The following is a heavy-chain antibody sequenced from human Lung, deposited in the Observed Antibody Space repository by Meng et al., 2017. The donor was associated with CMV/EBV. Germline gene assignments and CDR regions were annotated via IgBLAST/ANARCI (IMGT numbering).Heavy chain of an antibody. D-gene: IGHD6-13*01. J-gene: IGHJ6*02. CDR2: ISYDGSNK. Sequence: GESXKISCAASGFTFSNYGMHWVRQAPGKGLEWVAFISYDGSNKYYADSVKGRFTISRDNSKNTLYLQMNSLRAEDTAVYYCARDADSSSFSPESARGYYYFGMDVWGQGTXVNGAS. CDR1: GFTFSNYG. V-gene: IGHV3-30*19. CDR3: ARDADSSSFSPESARGYYYFGMDV.